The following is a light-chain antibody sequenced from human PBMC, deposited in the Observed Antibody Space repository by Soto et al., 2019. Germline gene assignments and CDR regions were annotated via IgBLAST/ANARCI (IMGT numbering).Light chain of an antibody. CDR1: SGSVSFANN. CDR2: STS. CDR3: ALFMGNGISV. V-gene: IGLV8-61*01. Sequence: QAVVTQESSFSVSPGWTVKLTCGLISGSVSFANNPTWYQQTPGQAPRTLIYSTSTRSSGVPDRFSGSILGNKAALTITGAQADDESDYYCALFMGNGISVFGNGTKLTVL. J-gene: IGLJ1*01.